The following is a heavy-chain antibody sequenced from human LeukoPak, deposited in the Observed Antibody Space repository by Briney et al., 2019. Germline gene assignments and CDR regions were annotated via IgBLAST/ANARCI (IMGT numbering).Heavy chain of an antibody. CDR2: MYPGDSDT. CDR3: ARQRIDEYSYAIVY. J-gene: IGHJ4*02. V-gene: IGHV5-51*01. Sequence: GESLKISCKGSGYSFTSYWIGWVRQMPGKGLGWMGIMYPGDSDTSYSPSFQGQVTISVDKSISTTYLQWSSLKASDTAIYYCARQRIDEYSYAIVYWGQGTLVTVSS. CDR1: GYSFTSYW. D-gene: IGHD5-18*01.